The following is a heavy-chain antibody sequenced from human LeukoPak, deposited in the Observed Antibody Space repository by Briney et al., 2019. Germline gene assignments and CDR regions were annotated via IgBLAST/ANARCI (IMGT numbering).Heavy chain of an antibody. J-gene: IGHJ4*02. CDR2: ISAYNGNT. CDR3: ARDYDYVWGSYRYRAVRDY. V-gene: IGHV1-18*01. Sequence: ASVKVSCKASGYTFTRYGISWVRQAPGQGLEWMGWISAYNGNTNYAQKLQGRVIMTTDTSTSTAYMELRSLRSDDTAVYYCARDYDYVWGSYRYRAVRDYWGQGTLVTVSS. D-gene: IGHD3-16*02. CDR1: GYTFTRYG.